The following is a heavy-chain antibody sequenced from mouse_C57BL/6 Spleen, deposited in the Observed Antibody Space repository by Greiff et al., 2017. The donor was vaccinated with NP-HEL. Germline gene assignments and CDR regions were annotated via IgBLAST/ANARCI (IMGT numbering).Heavy chain of an antibody. CDR3: ARFDYDAWFAY. Sequence: VQLQQPGAELVKPGASVKLSCKASGYTFTSYWMHWVKQRPGQGLEWIGMIHPNSGSTNYNEKFKSKATLTVDKSSSTAYMPLSSLTSEDSAVYYCARFDYDAWFAYWGQGTLVTVSA. J-gene: IGHJ3*01. V-gene: IGHV1-64*01. CDR1: GYTFTSYW. D-gene: IGHD2-4*01. CDR2: IHPNSGST.